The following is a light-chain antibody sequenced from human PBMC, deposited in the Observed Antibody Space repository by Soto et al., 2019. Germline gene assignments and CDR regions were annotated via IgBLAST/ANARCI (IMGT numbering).Light chain of an antibody. J-gene: IGLJ2*01. CDR1: SSDVGTYNL. V-gene: IGLV2-23*01. Sequence: QSALTQPASVSGSPGQSITISCTGTSSDVGTYNLVSWYQQHPGKAPKLVIYEGSKRPSGVSNRFSGSKSGNTASLTISGLQAEDEADYYCCSYAGSSTLVFGGGTTLTVL. CDR2: EGS. CDR3: CSYAGSSTLV.